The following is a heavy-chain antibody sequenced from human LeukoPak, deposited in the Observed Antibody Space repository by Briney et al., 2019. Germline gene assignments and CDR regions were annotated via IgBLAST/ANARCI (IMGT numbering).Heavy chain of an antibody. CDR3: ARIPAYDYVWGNPNWFDP. D-gene: IGHD3-16*01. Sequence: GGSLRLSCAASGFTVSSNYMSWVRQAPGKGLEWVSVIYSGGSTYYADSVKGRFTISRDNSKNTLYLQMNSLRAEDTAVYYCARIPAYDYVWGNPNWFDPWGQGTLVTVSS. CDR1: GFTVSSNY. J-gene: IGHJ5*02. V-gene: IGHV3-66*01. CDR2: IYSGGST.